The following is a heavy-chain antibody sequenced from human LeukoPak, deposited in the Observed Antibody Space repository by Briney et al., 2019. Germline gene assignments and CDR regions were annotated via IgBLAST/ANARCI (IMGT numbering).Heavy chain of an antibody. Sequence: ASGTLSLTCAVSGGSISSSNWWSWVRQPPGKGLEWIGEIYHSGSTNYNPSLKSRVTISVDKSKNQFSLKLSSVTAADTAVYYCARDFRETYYYDSSGWFDPWGQGTLVTVSS. CDR3: ARDFRETYYYDSSGWFDP. D-gene: IGHD3-22*01. CDR1: GGSISSSNW. V-gene: IGHV4-4*02. CDR2: IYHSGST. J-gene: IGHJ5*02.